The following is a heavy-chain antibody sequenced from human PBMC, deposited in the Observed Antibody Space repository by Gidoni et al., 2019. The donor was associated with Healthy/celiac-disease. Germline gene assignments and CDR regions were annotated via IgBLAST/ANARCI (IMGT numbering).Heavy chain of an antibody. V-gene: IGHV3-23*01. Sequence: EVQLLGPGGGWVQPGGSLSLSCAASGFIFSTDATSWVRQAPGKGLEWVSAISGNGGSTYYADSVKGRFTISRDNSKNTLYLQMNSLRAEDTAVYYCARTMTMFRGVNDYYYGMDVWGQGTTVTVSS. J-gene: IGHJ6*02. CDR3: ARTMTMFRGVNDYYYGMDV. D-gene: IGHD3-10*01. CDR2: ISGNGGST. CDR1: GFIFSTDA.